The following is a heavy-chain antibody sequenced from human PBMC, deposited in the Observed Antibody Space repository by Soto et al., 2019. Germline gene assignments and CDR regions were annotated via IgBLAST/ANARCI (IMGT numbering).Heavy chain of an antibody. Sequence: ASVKVSCKASGGTFSSYAISWVRQAPGQGLEWVGGIIPIFGTANYAQKFQGRVTITADESTSTAYMELSSLRSEDTAVYYCARMSIAARPKYYYYYGMDVWGQGTTVTVSS. J-gene: IGHJ6*02. CDR1: GGTFSSYA. CDR3: ARMSIAARPKYYYYYGMDV. D-gene: IGHD6-6*01. V-gene: IGHV1-69*13. CDR2: IIPIFGTA.